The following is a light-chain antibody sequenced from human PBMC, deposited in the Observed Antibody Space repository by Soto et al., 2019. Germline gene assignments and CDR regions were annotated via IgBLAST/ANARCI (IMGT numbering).Light chain of an antibody. CDR3: SSYTSSSTTLYVV. CDR1: SSDVGGYTY. CDR2: DVS. Sequence: QSALTQPPSVSGSPGQSITISCTGTSSDVGGYTYVSWYQQHPGKAPKLMIYDVSNRPSGVSNRFSGSKSGNTASLTISGLQAEDEADYYCSSYTSSSTTLYVVFGGGTKLTVL. J-gene: IGLJ2*01. V-gene: IGLV2-14*01.